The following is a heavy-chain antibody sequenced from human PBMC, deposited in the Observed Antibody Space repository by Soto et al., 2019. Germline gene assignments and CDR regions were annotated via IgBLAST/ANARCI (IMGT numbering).Heavy chain of an antibody. D-gene: IGHD3-22*01. V-gene: IGHV3-15*01. CDR1: GFTFSNAW. Sequence: EIQLVESGGDLVKPGGSLRLSCAASGFTFSNAWMSWLRQAPGKGLEWVGRIKSKTDGGTTDYAAHVQGRFTISRDDSESTLYQQMNRLKTEDTAVYFCASRTFYYDASGYYYAYWGQGTLVTVSS. CDR2: IKSKTDGGTT. J-gene: IGHJ4*02. CDR3: ASRTFYYDASGYYYAY.